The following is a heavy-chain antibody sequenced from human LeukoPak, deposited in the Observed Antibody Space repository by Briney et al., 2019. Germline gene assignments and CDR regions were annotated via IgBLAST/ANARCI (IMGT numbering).Heavy chain of an antibody. J-gene: IGHJ6*03. V-gene: IGHV4-39*01. CDR2: IYYSGSA. CDR1: GGSISSSSYY. Sequence: RASETLSLTCTVSGGSISSSSYYWGWIRQPPGKGLEWTGSIYYSGSAYYNPSLKSRVTISVDTSKNQFSLKLSSVTAADTAVYYCARVGGYAGYMDVWGKGTTVTISS. CDR3: ARVGGYAGYMDV. D-gene: IGHD5-12*01.